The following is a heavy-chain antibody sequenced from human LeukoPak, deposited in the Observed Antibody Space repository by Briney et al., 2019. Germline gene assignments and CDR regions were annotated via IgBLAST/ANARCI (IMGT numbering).Heavy chain of an antibody. J-gene: IGHJ4*02. Sequence: PSETLSLTCTVSGGSISGYYWSWIRQPPGKGLEWIGYIYYSGSTNYNPSLKSRVTISVDTSKNQFSLKLSSVTAADTAVYYCARRDGGYWGQGTLVTVSS. CDR3: ARRDGGY. CDR2: IYYSGST. V-gene: IGHV4-59*08. CDR1: GGSISGYY. D-gene: IGHD2-15*01.